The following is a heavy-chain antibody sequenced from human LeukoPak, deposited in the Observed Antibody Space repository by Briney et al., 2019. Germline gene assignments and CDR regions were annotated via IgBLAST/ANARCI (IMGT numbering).Heavy chain of an antibody. Sequence: GGSLRLSCAASGFTFSSYGMHWVRQAPGKGLEWVAVISYDGSNKYYADSVKGRFTISRDNSKNTLYLQMNSLRAEDTAVYYCARLYRGAMTIDYWGQGTLVTVSS. D-gene: IGHD3-10*01. CDR3: ARLYRGAMTIDY. J-gene: IGHJ4*02. CDR1: GFTFSSYG. CDR2: ISYDGSNK. V-gene: IGHV3-30*03.